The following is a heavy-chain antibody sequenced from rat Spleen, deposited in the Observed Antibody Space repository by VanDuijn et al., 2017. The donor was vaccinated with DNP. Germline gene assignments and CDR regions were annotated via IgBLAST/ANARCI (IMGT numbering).Heavy chain of an antibody. Sequence: EVQLVESGGGLIQPGRSLNLSCVASGFTFSDYYMAWVRQAPKKSLEWVATISTGRGTTYYRDSVTGRLTISRDNTKNTLYLQVDSLTSEDTATYYCARHMDTGPYYAMDVWGQGISVTVSS. D-gene: IGHD4-1*01. CDR3: ARHMDTGPYYAMDV. J-gene: IGHJ4*01. V-gene: IGHV5S23*01. CDR2: ISTGRGTT. CDR1: GFTFSDYY.